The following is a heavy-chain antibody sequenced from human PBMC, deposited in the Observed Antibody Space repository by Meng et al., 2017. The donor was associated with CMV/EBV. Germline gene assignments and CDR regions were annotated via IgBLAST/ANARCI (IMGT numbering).Heavy chain of an antibody. CDR1: GGSISSSSYY. J-gene: IGHJ5*02. D-gene: IGHD1-20*01. Sequence: SGTLSLTCTVSGGSISSSSYYWGWIRQPPGKGLEWIGSIYYSGSTYYNPSLKSRVTISVDTSKNQFSLKLSSVTAADTAVYYCARVSNWNDNWFDPWGQGTLVTVSS. CDR2: IYYSGST. V-gene: IGHV4-39*07. CDR3: ARVSNWNDNWFDP.